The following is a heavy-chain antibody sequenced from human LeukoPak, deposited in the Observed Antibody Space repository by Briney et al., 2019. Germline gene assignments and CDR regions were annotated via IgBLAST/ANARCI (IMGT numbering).Heavy chain of an antibody. CDR3: ARAYVPGITANVPGG. D-gene: IGHD6-13*01. CDR1: GFIFSSYT. J-gene: IGHJ4*02. V-gene: IGHV3-21*01. CDR2: ISTSSSYI. Sequence: GGSLRLSCAASGFIFSSYTMSWVRQAPGKGLKWVSSISTSSSYIYYADSVKGRFTISRDNAKNSLYLQMNSLRAEDTAMYYCARAYVPGITANVPGGWGQGTLVTVSS.